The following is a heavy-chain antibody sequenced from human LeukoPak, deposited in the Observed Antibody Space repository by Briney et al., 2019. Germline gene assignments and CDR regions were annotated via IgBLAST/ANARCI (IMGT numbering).Heavy chain of an antibody. CDR2: IYYSGST. D-gene: IGHD5-18*01. V-gene: IGHV4-59*01. J-gene: IGHJ4*02. CDR3: ARDRLNGYSFAFDY. Sequence: SETLSLTCTISGGSISTYYWSWIRQPPGKGLEWIGYIYYSGSTNYNPSLKSRVTISLDTSKNQFSLKLRSVTAADTAVYYCARDRLNGYSFAFDYWGQGTLVTVSS. CDR1: GGSISTYY.